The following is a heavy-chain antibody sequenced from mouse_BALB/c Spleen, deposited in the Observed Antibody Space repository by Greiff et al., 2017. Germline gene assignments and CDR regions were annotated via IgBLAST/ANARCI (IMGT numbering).Heavy chain of an antibody. D-gene: IGHD1-1*01. CDR3: ARDAWRTTVVDWYFDV. J-gene: IGHJ1*01. Sequence: EVKVVESGGGLVQPGGSLRLSCATSGFTFSDFYMEWVRQPPGKRLEWIAASRNKANDYTTEYSASVKGRFIVSRDTSQSILYLQMNALRAEDTAIYYCARDAWRTTVVDWYFDVWGAGTTVTVSS. V-gene: IGHV7-1*02. CDR2: SRNKANDYTT. CDR1: GFTFSDFY.